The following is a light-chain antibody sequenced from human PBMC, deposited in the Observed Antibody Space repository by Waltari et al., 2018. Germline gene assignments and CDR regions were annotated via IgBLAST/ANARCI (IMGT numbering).Light chain of an antibody. CDR2: AAS. V-gene: IGKV1-39*01. J-gene: IGKJ2*01. CDR1: QSIDKY. Sequence: DIQMTQSPSSLSASVGDRVTIICRASQSIDKYLNWYQQKPGTAPKLLIYAASNLQSGVLSRFSGSRSGTDFTLTISSLQPEDFATYYCQQSYSTRYTFGQGTKLEIK. CDR3: QQSYSTRYT.